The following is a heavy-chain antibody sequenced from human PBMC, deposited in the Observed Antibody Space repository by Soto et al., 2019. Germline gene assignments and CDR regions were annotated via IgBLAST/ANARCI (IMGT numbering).Heavy chain of an antibody. CDR1: GYSFTSYW. D-gene: IGHD6-13*01. CDR3: ARHVGSRTAAVHYVMDV. CDR2: IDPSDSYT. Sequence: GESLKISCKGSGYSFTSYWISLVRQMPGKGLEWMGRIDPSDSYTNYSPSFQGHVTISADKSISTAYPQWSSLKASDTAMYYCARHVGSRTAAVHYVMDVSGQGTTVTVSS. J-gene: IGHJ6*02. V-gene: IGHV5-10-1*01.